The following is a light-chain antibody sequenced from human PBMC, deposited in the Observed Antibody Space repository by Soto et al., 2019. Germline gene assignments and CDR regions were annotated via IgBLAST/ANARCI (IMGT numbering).Light chain of an antibody. V-gene: IGKV1-39*01. Sequence: DMEMTQSPSSLSASVGDRVTITCRASQSISNYLNWYQHKPGKVPKLLIYAASSLQIGVPTRFSGSGSGTHFTLTINSLQPEDFANYYCQQSYGTPRTFGGGTKIEIK. CDR2: AAS. CDR3: QQSYGTPRT. J-gene: IGKJ4*01. CDR1: QSISNY.